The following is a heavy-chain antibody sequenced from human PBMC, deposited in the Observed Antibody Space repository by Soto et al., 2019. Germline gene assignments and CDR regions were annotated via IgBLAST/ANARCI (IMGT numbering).Heavy chain of an antibody. Sequence: EVQLVESGGGLVQPGGSLKLSCAASGLAFVGSGIHWVRQPSGKGLEWVGRIRSHTNNYATEYAASVKGRFIISRDDSTNTAYLQMNRRKTEDTAVYYLPKPDCGCNPGAGDYWGRGTLVTVSA. D-gene: IGHD2-21*02. CDR2: IRSHTNNYAT. J-gene: IGHJ4*02. CDR3: PKPDCGCNPGAGDY. CDR1: GLAFVGSG. V-gene: IGHV3-73*02.